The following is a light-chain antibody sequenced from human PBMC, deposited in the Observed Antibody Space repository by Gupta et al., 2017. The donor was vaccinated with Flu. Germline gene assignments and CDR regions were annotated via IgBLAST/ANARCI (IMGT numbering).Light chain of an antibody. V-gene: IGLV1-47*01. CDR1: SSNIGSNY. CDR2: RNN. J-gene: IGLJ3*02. CDR3: AAWDDSLRGV. Sequence: QSVLTQPSSAPGNTGQRVTTSCSGSSSNIGSNYVYWYQQHPGTAPKLLIYRNNHRPSGVSDRFSGSKSGTSASLAISGLRAEDEADYYCAAWDDSLRGVFGGGTKLTVL.